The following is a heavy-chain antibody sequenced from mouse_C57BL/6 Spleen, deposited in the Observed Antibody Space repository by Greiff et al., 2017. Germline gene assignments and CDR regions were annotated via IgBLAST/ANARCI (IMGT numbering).Heavy chain of an antibody. Sequence: EVQLQESGPGLVKPSQSLSLTCSVTGYSITSGYYWNWIRQFPGNKLEWMGYISYDGSNNYNPSLKNRISITRDTSKNQFFLKLNSVTTEDTATYYCAREGWGYAMDDWGQGTSVTVSS. CDR3: AREGWGYAMDD. J-gene: IGHJ4*01. CDR1: GYSITSGYY. CDR2: ISYDGSN. V-gene: IGHV3-6*01. D-gene: IGHD2-3*01.